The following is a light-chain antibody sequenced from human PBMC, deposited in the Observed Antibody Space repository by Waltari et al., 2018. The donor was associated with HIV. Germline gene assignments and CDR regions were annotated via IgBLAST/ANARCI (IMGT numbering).Light chain of an antibody. CDR2: AAS. J-gene: IGKJ2*03. V-gene: IGKV1-9*01. CDR3: QQLDNYPHS. Sequence: DIQLTQSPSFLSASVGDRVTITCRASQAINNYLALAWYQEKPGEAPKLLIFAASTLHSGVPSRFSGSGSGTEFTLTISSLQPEDFANYYCQQLDNYPHSFGQGTKLEIK. CDR1: QAINNY.